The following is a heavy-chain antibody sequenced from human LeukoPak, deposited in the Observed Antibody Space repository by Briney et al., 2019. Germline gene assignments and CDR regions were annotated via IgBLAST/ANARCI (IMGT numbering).Heavy chain of an antibody. CDR1: GYTFTSYG. CDR3: ARDGNYGSGSYVHYYYGMDV. D-gene: IGHD3-10*01. CDR2: ISAYNGNT. V-gene: IGHV1-18*01. Sequence: ASVKVSCKASGYTFTSYGISWVRQAPGQGLEWMGWISAYNGNTNYAQKLQGRVTMTTDTSTSTAYMELRSLRSDDTAVYYCARDGNYGSGSYVHYYYGMDVWGQGTTVTVSS. J-gene: IGHJ6*02.